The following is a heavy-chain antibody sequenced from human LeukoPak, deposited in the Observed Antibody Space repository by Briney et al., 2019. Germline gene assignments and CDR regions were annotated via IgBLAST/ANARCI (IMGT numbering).Heavy chain of an antibody. CDR1: GFTFSNAW. CDR2: IKSKTDGGTT. J-gene: IGHJ5*02. D-gene: IGHD6-13*01. Sequence: PGGSLRLSCAASGFTFSNAWMSWVRQAPGKGLEWVGRIKSKTDGGTTDYAAPVKGRFTISRDNAKNSLYLQMNSLRAEDTALYYCAKDNSDSSSWHRYNWFDPWGQGTLVTVSS. V-gene: IGHV3-15*05. CDR3: AKDNSDSSSWHRYNWFDP.